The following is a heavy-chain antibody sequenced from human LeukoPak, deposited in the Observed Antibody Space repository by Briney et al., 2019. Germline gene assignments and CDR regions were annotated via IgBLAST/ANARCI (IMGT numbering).Heavy chain of an antibody. D-gene: IGHD3-22*01. J-gene: IGHJ4*02. CDR3: ARMSGEYDSTGYYYS. CDR2: IYYSGST. CDR1: GGSISSGGYY. Sequence: SETLSLTCTVSGGSISSGGYYWNWIRQHAGKGLEWIGYIYYSGSTYYNPSLKSRLNISIDTPKNQFSLKLSSVTAADTAVYYCARMSGEYDSTGYYYSWGQGTLVTVSS. V-gene: IGHV4-31*03.